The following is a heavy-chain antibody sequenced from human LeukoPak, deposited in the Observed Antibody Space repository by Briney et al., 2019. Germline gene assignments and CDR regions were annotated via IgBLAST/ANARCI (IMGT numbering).Heavy chain of an antibody. CDR3: ARDPLSVTGTNERYDYYGFDV. D-gene: IGHD6-19*01. CDR2: IYSGGST. V-gene: IGHV3-53*01. Sequence: PGGSLRLSCAASGFTVSSYYMSWVRQAPGKGLEWLSIIYSGGSTYYADSAKGRFTISRDDSKNTLYLQMNSLRPEDTAVYYCARDPLSVTGTNERYDYYGFDVWGQGTTVTVSS. CDR1: GFTVSSYY. J-gene: IGHJ6*02.